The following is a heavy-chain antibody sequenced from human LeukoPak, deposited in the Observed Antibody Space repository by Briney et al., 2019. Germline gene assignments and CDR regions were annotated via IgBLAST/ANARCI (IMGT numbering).Heavy chain of an antibody. V-gene: IGHV3-21*01. D-gene: IGHD2-15*01. CDR3: ARAREGYCSGGSCYPPRAFDI. J-gene: IGHJ3*02. Sequence: GGSLTLSCSASGFTFSSYSMNWARHAPGEGLEWVSSIRSSSSYIYYADSVKGRFTISRDNANNSLYLQMNSLRAEDTAVYYCARAREGYCSGGSCYPPRAFDIWGEGTMVTVSS. CDR2: IRSSSSYI. CDR1: GFTFSSYS.